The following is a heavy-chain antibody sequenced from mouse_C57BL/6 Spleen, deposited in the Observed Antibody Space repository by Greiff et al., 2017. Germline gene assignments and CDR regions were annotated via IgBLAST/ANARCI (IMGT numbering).Heavy chain of an antibody. V-gene: IGHV5-6*01. J-gene: IGHJ3*01. CDR1: GFTFSSYG. D-gene: IGHD2-1*01. Sequence: EVHLVESGGDLVKPGGSLKLSCAASGFTFSSYGMSWVRQTPDKRLEWVATISSGGSYTYYPDSVKGRFTISRDNAKNTLYLQMSSLKSEDTAMYYCARHDDYGNYPFAYWGQGTLVTVSA. CDR3: ARHDDYGNYPFAY. CDR2: ISSGGSYT.